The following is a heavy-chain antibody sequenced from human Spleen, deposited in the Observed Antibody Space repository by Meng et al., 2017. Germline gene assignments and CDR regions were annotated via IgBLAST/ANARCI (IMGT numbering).Heavy chain of an antibody. CDR2: MSHSGNT. Sequence: SQTLSLTCAVSGYFISSGYYWGWIRQPPGKGLEWIGSMSHSGNTYHNSSLKSRVSISVDTSKNQFSLKMSSVTAADTAVYYCARIRSGSSSWYGDFQHWGQGTLVTVSS. V-gene: IGHV4-38-2*01. CDR1: GYFISSGYY. D-gene: IGHD6-13*01. CDR3: ARIRSGSSSWYGDFQH. J-gene: IGHJ1*01.